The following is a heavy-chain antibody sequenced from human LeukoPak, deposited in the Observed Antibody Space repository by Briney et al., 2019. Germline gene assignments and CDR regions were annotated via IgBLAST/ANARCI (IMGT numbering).Heavy chain of an antibody. Sequence: GGSLRLSCAASGFTFDDYCMSWVRQAPGKGLEWVSGINWNGGSTGYADSVKGRFTISRDNAKNSLYLQMNSLRAEDTALYYCAREGDSSGWPYFDYWGQGTLVTVSS. CDR1: GFTFDDYC. D-gene: IGHD6-19*01. CDR2: INWNGGST. J-gene: IGHJ4*02. CDR3: AREGDSSGWPYFDY. V-gene: IGHV3-20*04.